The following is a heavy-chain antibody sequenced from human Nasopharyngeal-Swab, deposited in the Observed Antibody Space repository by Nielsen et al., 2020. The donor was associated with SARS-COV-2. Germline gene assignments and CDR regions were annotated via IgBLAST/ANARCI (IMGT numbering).Heavy chain of an antibody. Sequence: TLSLTCTVSGGSISSGNYYWTWIRQPAGKGLEWIGRIYTRGNTKYNPPRKRRVPISRATSKNRFSLKFNSVTAADTAMYYCARAPPESYYDSSGYPPGGVFDIWGQGTMVTVSS. J-gene: IGHJ3*02. D-gene: IGHD3-22*01. CDR1: GGSISSGNYY. CDR2: IYTRGNT. V-gene: IGHV4-61*02. CDR3: ARAPPESYYDSSGYPPGGVFDI.